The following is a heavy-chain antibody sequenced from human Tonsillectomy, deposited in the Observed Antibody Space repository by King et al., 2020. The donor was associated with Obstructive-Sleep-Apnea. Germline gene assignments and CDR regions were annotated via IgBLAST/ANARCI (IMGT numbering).Heavy chain of an antibody. D-gene: IGHD6-19*01. CDR2: ISYDGSNK. CDR1: GFTFSSYA. CDR3: ARDEQWLVRKHYYYGMDV. V-gene: IGHV3-30*04. J-gene: IGHJ6*02. Sequence: VQLVESGGGVVQPGRSLRLSCAASGFTFSSYAMHWVRQAPGKGLEWVAVISYDGSNKYYADSVKGRFTISRDNSKNTLYLQMNSLRAEDTAVYYCARDEQWLVRKHYYYGMDVWGQGTTVTVSS.